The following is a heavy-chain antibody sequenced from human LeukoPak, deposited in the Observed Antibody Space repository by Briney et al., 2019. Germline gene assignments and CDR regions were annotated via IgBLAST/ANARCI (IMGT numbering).Heavy chain of an antibody. CDR3: ASYWALRGHMDV. CDR2: IYYTGST. D-gene: IGHD2-8*02. V-gene: IGHV4-39*07. J-gene: IGHJ6*03. Sequence: SETLSLTCSVSGGSISSYYWGCIRQPPGKGLEWIGSIYYTGSTYYNPSLKSRVTISVDTSKNQFSLKLTSVTAADTAAYYCASYWALRGHMDVWGKGTTVTVSS. CDR1: GGSISSYY.